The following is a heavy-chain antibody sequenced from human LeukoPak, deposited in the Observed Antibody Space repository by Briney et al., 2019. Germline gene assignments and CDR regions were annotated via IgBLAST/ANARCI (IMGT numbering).Heavy chain of an antibody. CDR1: GYTFTNYD. J-gene: IGHJ3*01. D-gene: IGHD2-15*01. CDR3: ARAGYCGDGGCRGGSAFDV. V-gene: IGHV1-18*01. CDR2: ISGYTGDT. Sequence: GASVKVSCRTSGYTFTNYDIYWVRQAPGQGLECMGWISGYTGDTKYAQILQGRFTVTTDTSTSTAYTELRSLTYDDTAVYYCARAGYCGDGGCRGGSAFDVWGQGTMVTVSS.